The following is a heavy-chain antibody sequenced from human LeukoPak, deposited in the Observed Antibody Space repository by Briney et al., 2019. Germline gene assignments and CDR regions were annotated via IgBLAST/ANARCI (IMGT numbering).Heavy chain of an antibody. D-gene: IGHD4-23*01. V-gene: IGHV3-23*01. CDR3: AKDRHFGGNSGAVDY. CDR1: GFTFSSYA. CDR2: ISGSGGST. J-gene: IGHJ4*02. Sequence: GGSLRLSCAASGFTFSSYAMSWVRQAPGKGLEWVSAISGSGGSTYYADSVKGRFTISRDNSKNTLYLQMNRPRAEEPDVYYCAKDRHFGGNSGAVDYWGQRTLVTVPS.